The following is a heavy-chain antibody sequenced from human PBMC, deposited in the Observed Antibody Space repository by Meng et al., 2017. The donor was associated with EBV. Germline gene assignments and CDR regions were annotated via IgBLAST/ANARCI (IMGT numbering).Heavy chain of an antibody. V-gene: IGHV1-69*06. CDR3: ARAEIAAAGSLDY. Sequence: QVHVVQAGAEVNRPVDAVTVACQASGGTFSSYAISWVRQAPGQGLEWMGGIIPIFGTTNYSQKFQGRVTITADKSTSTAYMELSSLSSEDTAVYYCARAEIAAAGSLDYWGQGTLVTVSS. D-gene: IGHD6-13*01. CDR2: IIPIFGTT. J-gene: IGHJ4*02. CDR1: GGTFSSYA.